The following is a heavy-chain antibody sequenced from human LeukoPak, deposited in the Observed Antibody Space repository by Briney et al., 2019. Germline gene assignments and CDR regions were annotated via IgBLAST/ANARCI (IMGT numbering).Heavy chain of an antibody. V-gene: IGHV4-59*01. CDR2: IYYSGST. D-gene: IGHD6-19*01. Sequence: SETLSLTCTVSGGSIISYYWSWLRQPPGKGLEWIGYIYYSGSTNYNPSLKSRVTISVDTSKNQFSLKLSPETAADTAVYYCARDHRYSSGWGNYYYYGMDVWGQGTTVTVSS. CDR3: ARDHRYSSGWGNYYYYGMDV. CDR1: GGSIISYY. J-gene: IGHJ6*02.